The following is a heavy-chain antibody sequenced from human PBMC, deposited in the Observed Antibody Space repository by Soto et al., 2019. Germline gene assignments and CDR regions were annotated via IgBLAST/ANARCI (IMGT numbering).Heavy chain of an antibody. V-gene: IGHV4-59*01. CDR1: GGSISSYY. D-gene: IGHD3-22*01. CDR2: IYYSGST. CDR3: ARVDYYDSSGYPSWFDP. Sequence: SATLSLTCTVSGGSISSYYWSWIRQPPGKGLEWIGYIYYSGSTNYNPSLKSRVTISVDTSKNQFSLKLSSVTAADTAVYYCARVDYYDSSGYPSWFDPWGQGTLVTVSS. J-gene: IGHJ5*02.